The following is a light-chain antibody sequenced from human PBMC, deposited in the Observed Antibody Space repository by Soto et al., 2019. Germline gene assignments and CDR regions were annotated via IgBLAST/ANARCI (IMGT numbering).Light chain of an antibody. CDR1: QGSRSY. J-gene: IGKJ4*01. V-gene: IGKV1-9*01. Sequence: IQLTQSPSSLSASVGDRVTITCRASQGSRSYLAWHQQKPGKAPRLLIYAASTLQSGVPSRFSGSGSGTEFTLTISSLQPEDSANYYCQNSASFGGGTKVESK. CDR2: AAS. CDR3: QNSAS.